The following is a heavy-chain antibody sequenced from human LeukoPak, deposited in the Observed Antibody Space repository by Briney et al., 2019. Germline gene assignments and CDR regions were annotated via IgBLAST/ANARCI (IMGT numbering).Heavy chain of an antibody. CDR1: GFTFSSYS. J-gene: IGHJ5*02. V-gene: IGHV3-21*01. D-gene: IGHD2-2*01. CDR2: ISSSSSYI. CDR3: ARDFGCSSTSCYAMET. Sequence: GGSLRLSCAASGFTFSSYSMNWVRQAPGKGLEGVSSISSSSSYIYYADSVKGRFTISRDNAKNSLYLQMNSLRAEDTAVYYCARDFGCSSTSCYAMETWGQGTLVTVSS.